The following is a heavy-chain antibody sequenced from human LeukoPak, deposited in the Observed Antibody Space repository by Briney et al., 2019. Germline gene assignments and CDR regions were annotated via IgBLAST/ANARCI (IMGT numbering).Heavy chain of an antibody. J-gene: IGHJ4*02. CDR3: ARQYFLILSLYYFDY. V-gene: IGHV4-39*01. D-gene: IGHD3-10*02. Sequence: PSETLSLTCTVSGGSISSSLYHWGWIRQSPGKGLEWIGSIYYSGSTYYNPSLKSRVTISVDTSKNQFSLKLSSVTAADTAVYYCARQYFLILSLYYFDYWGQGTLVTVSS. CDR1: GGSISSSLYH. CDR2: IYYSGST.